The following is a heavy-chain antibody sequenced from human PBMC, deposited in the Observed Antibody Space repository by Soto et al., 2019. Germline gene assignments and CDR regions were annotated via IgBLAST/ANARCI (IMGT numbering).Heavy chain of an antibody. D-gene: IGHD3-10*01. J-gene: IGHJ6*02. V-gene: IGHV4-61*01. CDR1: GGSVSNISDY. CDR3: ATGVGLVYYYYHMDL. Sequence: LSLTCTVSGGSVSNISDYWSWVRQPPGKGLEWIGYIYYSGSADYNPSLGSRVTISLDTSKNQFSLKLSSVTTADTAVYYCATGVGLVYYYYHMDLWGQGTTVTVSS. CDR2: IYYSGSA.